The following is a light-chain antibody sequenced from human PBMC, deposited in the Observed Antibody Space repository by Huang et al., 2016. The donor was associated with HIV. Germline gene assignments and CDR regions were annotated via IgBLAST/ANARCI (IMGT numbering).Light chain of an antibody. CDR1: HDISNY. J-gene: IGKJ5*01. Sequence: DIQMTQSPSSLSASVGDRVTITCQASHDISNYLNWYQQKPGRAPKLLIYDASNLETGVPSRCSGSGSETDFTFTISSLQPEDIATYFCQQYDNVPLTFGQGTRLETK. V-gene: IGKV1-33*01. CDR3: QQYDNVPLT. CDR2: DAS.